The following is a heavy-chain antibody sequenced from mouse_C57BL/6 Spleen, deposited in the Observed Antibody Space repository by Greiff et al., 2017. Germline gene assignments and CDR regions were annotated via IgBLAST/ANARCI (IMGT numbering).Heavy chain of an antibody. J-gene: IGHJ4*01. V-gene: IGHV1-78*01. D-gene: IGHD2-4*01. Sequence: VQLQQSDAELVKPGASVKISCKVSGYTFTDHTIHWMKQRPEQGLEWIGYIYPRDGSTKYNEKFKGKATVTADKSSSTAYMQLNSLTSEDSAVYFCARIPLYYDEAMDYWGQGTSVTVSS. CDR2: IYPRDGST. CDR1: GYTFTDHT. CDR3: ARIPLYYDEAMDY.